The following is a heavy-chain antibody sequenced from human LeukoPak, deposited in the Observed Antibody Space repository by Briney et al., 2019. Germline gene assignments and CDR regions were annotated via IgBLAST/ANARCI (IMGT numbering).Heavy chain of an antibody. CDR2: VYHSGSA. J-gene: IGHJ4*02. V-gene: IGHV4-59*01. CDR3: AGGTYYYFDY. D-gene: IGHD1-26*01. CDR1: GGSISGYY. Sequence: PSETLSLTCTVSGGSISGYYWSWIRQPPGKGLEWIGYVYHSGSAHYNPSLKSRVTISVDTSKNQFSLKLSSVTAADTAVYYCAGGTYYYFDYWGQGTLVTVSS.